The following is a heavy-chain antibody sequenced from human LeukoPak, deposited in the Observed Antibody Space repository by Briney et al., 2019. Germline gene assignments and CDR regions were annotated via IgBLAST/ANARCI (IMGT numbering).Heavy chain of an antibody. CDR1: GFTFSSYA. J-gene: IGHJ4*02. CDR3: ARGTIYDSSGYFDY. Sequence: GRPLRLSCAASGFTFSSYAMHWVRQAPGKGLEWVAVISYDGSNKYYADSVKGRFTISRDNSKNTLYLQMNSLRAEDTAVYYCARGTIYDSSGYFDYWGQGTLVTVSS. D-gene: IGHD3-22*01. CDR2: ISYDGSNK. V-gene: IGHV3-30*04.